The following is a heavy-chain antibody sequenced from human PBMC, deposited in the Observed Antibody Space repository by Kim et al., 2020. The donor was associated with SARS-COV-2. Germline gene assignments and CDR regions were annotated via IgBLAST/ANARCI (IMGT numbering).Heavy chain of an antibody. D-gene: IGHD6-13*01. CDR2: IYHTGNT. J-gene: IGHJ4*02. V-gene: IGHV4-39*01. CDR1: SDSIGRTSSY. Sequence: SETLSLTCTVSSDSIGRTSSYWGWIRQSPGMGLEWIGSIYHTGNTYYNPSLRSRVTISVDTSKNQFSLKVNSVTAADTAVYFCARHKQYSSSWYRYYFDYWGQGTLVTVSS. CDR3: ARHKQYSSSWYRYYFDY.